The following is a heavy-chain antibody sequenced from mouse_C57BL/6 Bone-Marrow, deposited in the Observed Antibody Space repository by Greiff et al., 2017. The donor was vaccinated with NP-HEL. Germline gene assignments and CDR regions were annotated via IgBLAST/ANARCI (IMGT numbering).Heavy chain of an antibody. Sequence: EVQLQQSGAELVRPGASVKLSCTASGFNIKDYYMHWVKQRPEQGLEWIGRIDPEDGDTEYAPKFQGKATMTADTSANTAYLQLSSLTSEDTAVYYCTTLVYYYGSSPYYFDYWGQGTTLTVSS. V-gene: IGHV14-1*01. CDR1: GFNIKDYY. J-gene: IGHJ2*01. CDR3: TTLVYYYGSSPYYFDY. CDR2: IDPEDGDT. D-gene: IGHD1-1*01.